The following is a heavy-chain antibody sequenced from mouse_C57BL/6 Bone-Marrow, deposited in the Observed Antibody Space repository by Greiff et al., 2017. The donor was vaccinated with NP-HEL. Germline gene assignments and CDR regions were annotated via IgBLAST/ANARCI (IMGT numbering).Heavy chain of an antibody. CDR3: VRHGPAYYGSSYWYFDV. D-gene: IGHD1-1*01. V-gene: IGHV10-1*01. Sequence: EVMLVESGGGLVQPKGSLKLSCAASGFSFNTYAMNWVRQAPGKGLEWVARIRSKSNNYATYYADSVKDRFTISRDDSESMLYLQMNNLKTEDTAMYYCVRHGPAYYGSSYWYFDVWGTGTTVTVSS. CDR1: GFSFNTYA. J-gene: IGHJ1*03. CDR2: IRSKSNNYAT.